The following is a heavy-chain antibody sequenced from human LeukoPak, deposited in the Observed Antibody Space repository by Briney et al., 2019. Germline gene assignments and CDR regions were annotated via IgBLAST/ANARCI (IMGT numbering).Heavy chain of an antibody. V-gene: IGHV3-23*01. CDR3: ATYRQVLLPFES. CDR1: GFTYSHYG. CDR2: ITSDSRGI. J-gene: IGHJ4*02. Sequence: GGSLRLSCVASGFTYSHYGMNWVRQAPGKGLGWVSGITSDSRGIYYAGSVRGRFTISRDNSKSTLSLQMNSLRVEDTAIYYCATYRQVLLPFESWGQGTLVTVSS. D-gene: IGHD5-18*01.